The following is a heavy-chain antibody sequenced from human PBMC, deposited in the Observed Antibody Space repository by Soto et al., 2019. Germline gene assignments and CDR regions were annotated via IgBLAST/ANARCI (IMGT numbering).Heavy chain of an antibody. J-gene: IGHJ6*02. Sequence: EVQLLESGGGLVQPGGSLRLSCAASGFFFSSYAMSWVRQAPGKGLEWVSGIGGSGGYKSYADSVKGRFTISRDNSKNTLYLQMNSLRAEDTAVYYCARRTPPDFYYGMDVWGQGTTVTV. CDR2: IGGSGGYK. CDR1: GFFFSSYA. D-gene: IGHD2-15*01. V-gene: IGHV3-23*01. CDR3: ARRTPPDFYYGMDV.